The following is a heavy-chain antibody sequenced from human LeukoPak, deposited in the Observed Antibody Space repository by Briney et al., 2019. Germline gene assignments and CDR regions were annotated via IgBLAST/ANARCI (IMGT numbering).Heavy chain of an antibody. J-gene: IGHJ4*02. Sequence: GASVKVSCKASGYTFTNHGITWVRQAPGQGLEWMGWISANNGNADYAQSFQGRVTMTTDTSTSTAYMELRSLRSDDTGVYYCARTPKRFGELYQSADYWGQGTLVTVSS. V-gene: IGHV1-18*01. CDR2: ISANNGNA. CDR1: GYTFTNHG. CDR3: ARTPKRFGELYQSADY. D-gene: IGHD3-10*01.